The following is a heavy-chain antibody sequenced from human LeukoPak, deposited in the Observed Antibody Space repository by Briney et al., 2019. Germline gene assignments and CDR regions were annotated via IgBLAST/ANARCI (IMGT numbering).Heavy chain of an antibody. Sequence: SETLSLTCTVSGGSISSYYWSWIRQPPGKGLEWIGYIYYSGSTNYNPSLKSRVTISVDTSKNQFSLKLSSVTAADTAVYYCARNSPFYYYGMDVWGQGTTVTVSS. V-gene: IGHV4-59*01. D-gene: IGHD4-23*01. CDR1: GGSISSYY. CDR3: ARNSPFYYYGMDV. J-gene: IGHJ6*02. CDR2: IYYSGST.